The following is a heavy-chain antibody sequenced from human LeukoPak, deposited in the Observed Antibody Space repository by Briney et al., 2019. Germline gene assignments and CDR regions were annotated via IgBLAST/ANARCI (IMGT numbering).Heavy chain of an antibody. CDR3: ARGGDVSSGWYQPNWFDP. CDR1: GGSISSYY. D-gene: IGHD6-19*01. V-gene: IGHV4-4*07. CDR2: IYTSGST. Sequence: SETLSLTCTASGGSISSYYWSWIRQPAGKGLEWIGRIYTSGSTNYNPSLRSRVTISVDTSKNQFSLKLSSVTAADTAVYYCARGGDVSSGWYQPNWFDPWGQGTLVTVSS. J-gene: IGHJ5*02.